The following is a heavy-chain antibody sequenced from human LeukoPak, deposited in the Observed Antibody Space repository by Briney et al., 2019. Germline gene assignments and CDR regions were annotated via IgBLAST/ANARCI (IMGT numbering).Heavy chain of an antibody. CDR3: ANENYYGSGSYADH. J-gene: IGHJ4*02. V-gene: IGHV3-30*18. CDR2: ISYDGSNK. Sequence: PGRSLRLSCAASGFTFSSYGMHWVRQAPGKGLEWVALISYDGSNKYYTDSVKGRFTISRDNSKNTLYLQMNSLRAEETAVYYCANENYYGSGSYADHWGQGTLVTVSS. CDR1: GFTFSSYG. D-gene: IGHD3-10*01.